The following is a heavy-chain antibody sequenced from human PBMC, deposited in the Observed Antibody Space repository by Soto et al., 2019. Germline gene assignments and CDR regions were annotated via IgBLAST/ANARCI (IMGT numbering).Heavy chain of an antibody. V-gene: IGHV3-30*18. CDR3: AKEGYYYYGMDV. CDR1: GFTFSSYG. Sequence: QVQLVESGGGVVQPGRSLRLSCAASGFTFSSYGMHWVRQAPGKGLEWVAVISYDGSNKYYADSVKGRFTISRDNSKNTLYLQMNSLRAEDTAVYYCAKEGYYYYGMDVWGQGTTVTVSS. J-gene: IGHJ6*02. CDR2: ISYDGSNK.